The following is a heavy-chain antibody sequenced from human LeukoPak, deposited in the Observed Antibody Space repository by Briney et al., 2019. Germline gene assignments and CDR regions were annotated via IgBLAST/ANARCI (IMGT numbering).Heavy chain of an antibody. J-gene: IGHJ4*02. D-gene: IGHD1-26*01. Sequence: PGGSLRLSCAASGFTFSSYGMHWVRQAPGKGLEWVAFIRYDGSNKYYADSVKGRFTISRDNSRNTLYLQMNSLRAEDTAVYYCAKDFSYYSGNLDYWGQGTLVTVSS. CDR1: GFTFSSYG. CDR2: IRYDGSNK. V-gene: IGHV3-30*02. CDR3: AKDFSYYSGNLDY.